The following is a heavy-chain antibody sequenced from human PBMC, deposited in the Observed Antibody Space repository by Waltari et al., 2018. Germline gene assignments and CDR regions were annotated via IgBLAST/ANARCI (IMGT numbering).Heavy chain of an antibody. CDR3: AKDLSEIWGIDY. V-gene: IGHV3-30*18. CDR2: VSFDGNNK. Sequence: QVQLVDSGGGVVQPGRSLRLSCAASGFIFSSNGMHWVRQAPGKGLEWVALVSFDGNNKYYADSVKGRFTVSRDNSKNTLDLQMNSLRVEDTAVYYCAKDLSEIWGIDYWGQGTLVTVSS. J-gene: IGHJ4*02. CDR1: GFIFSSNG. D-gene: IGHD3-10*01.